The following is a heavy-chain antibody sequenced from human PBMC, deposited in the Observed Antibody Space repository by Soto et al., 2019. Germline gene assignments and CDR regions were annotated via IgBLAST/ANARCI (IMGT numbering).Heavy chain of an antibody. CDR2: IYYSGST. V-gene: IGHV4-59*08. CDR3: ARHPYYDFLIVREPHYYYMDV. D-gene: IGHD3-9*01. Sequence: SETLSLTCTVSGGSISSYYWSWIRQPPGKGLEWIGYIYYSGSTNYNPSLKSRVTISVDTSKNQFSLKLSSVTAADTAVYYCARHPYYDFLIVREPHYYYMDVWGKGTTVTGSS. J-gene: IGHJ6*03. CDR1: GGSISSYY.